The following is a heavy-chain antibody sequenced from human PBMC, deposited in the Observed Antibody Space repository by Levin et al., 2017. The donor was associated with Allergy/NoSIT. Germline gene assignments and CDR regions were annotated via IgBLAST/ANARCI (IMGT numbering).Heavy chain of an antibody. D-gene: IGHD6-13*01. CDR1: GGSFSGYY. J-gene: IGHJ3*02. V-gene: IGHV4-34*01. CDR3: ARGRRSSSWRPFDAFDI. CDR2: INHSGST. Sequence: SQTLSLTCAVYGGSFSGYYWSWIRQPPGKGLEWIGEINHSGSTNYNPSLKSRVTISVDTSKNQFSLKLSYVTAADTAVYYCARGRRSSSWRPFDAFDIWGQGTMVTVSS.